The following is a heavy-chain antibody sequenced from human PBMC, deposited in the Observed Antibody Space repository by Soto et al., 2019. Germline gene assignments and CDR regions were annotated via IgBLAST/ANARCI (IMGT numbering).Heavy chain of an antibody. CDR2: IKSKTDGGTT. Sequence: GGSLRLSCAASGFTFGNAWMNWVRQAPGKGLEWVGRIKSKTDGGTTDYAAPVKGRFTISRDDSKNTLYLQMNSLKTEDTAVYYCTTSSYSNSSGVHRWEGGYYYGMDVWGQGTTVTVSS. D-gene: IGHD6-6*01. J-gene: IGHJ6*02. CDR1: GFTFGNAW. V-gene: IGHV3-15*07. CDR3: TTSSYSNSSGVHRWEGGYYYGMDV.